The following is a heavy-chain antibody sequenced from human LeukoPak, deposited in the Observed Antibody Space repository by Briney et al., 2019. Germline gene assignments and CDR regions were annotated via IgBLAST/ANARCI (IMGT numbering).Heavy chain of an antibody. CDR1: GYTFTSYD. V-gene: IGHV1-8*01. CDR3: ARGPYYYDSSGYYLTFFDY. J-gene: IGHJ4*02. CDR2: MNPNSGNT. Sequence: ASVKVSCKASGYTFTSYDINWVRQATGQGLEWMGWMNPNSGNTGYAQKFQCRVTMSRNTSITTAYMELSRLRSEDTAVYYCARGPYYYDSSGYYLTFFDYWGQGTLVTVSS. D-gene: IGHD3-22*01.